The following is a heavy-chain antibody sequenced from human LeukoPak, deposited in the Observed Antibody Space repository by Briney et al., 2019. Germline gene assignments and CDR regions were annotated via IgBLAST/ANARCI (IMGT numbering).Heavy chain of an antibody. V-gene: IGHV3-48*01. Sequence: PGGSLRLSCAASGFTFSSYSMNWVRQAPGKGLEWVSYISSSSSTIYYADSVKGRFTISRDNAKNSLYLQMNSLRAEDTAVYYCARVEALPYDYGDYLSSYWGQGTLVTVSS. CDR3: ARVEALPYDYGDYLSSY. D-gene: IGHD4-17*01. J-gene: IGHJ4*02. CDR1: GFTFSSYS. CDR2: ISSSSSTI.